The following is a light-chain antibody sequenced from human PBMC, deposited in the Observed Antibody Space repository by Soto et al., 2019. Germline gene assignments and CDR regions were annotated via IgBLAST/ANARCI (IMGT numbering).Light chain of an antibody. CDR3: VSYTNPGTYV. CDR2: DFT. CDR1: SRDVTDSDS. J-gene: IGLJ1*01. Sequence: QSVLTQPASVSGSPGQSVTISCAGASRDVTDSDSVSWYQHHPGEAPELKILDFTYRPSGVSDRFSGSLSADTASLTISGLQVEDEGDYYCVSYTNPGTYVFGPGTKLTVL. V-gene: IGLV2-14*03.